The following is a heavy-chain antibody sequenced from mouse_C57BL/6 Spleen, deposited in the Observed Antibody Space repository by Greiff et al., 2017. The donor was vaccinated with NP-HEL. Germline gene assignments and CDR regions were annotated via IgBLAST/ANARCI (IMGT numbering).Heavy chain of an antibody. D-gene: IGHD1-1*01. J-gene: IGHJ4*01. Sequence: VQLQQSGAELVKPGASVKMSCKASGYTFTSYWITWVKQRPGQGLEWIGDIYPGSGSTNYNEKFKSKATLTVDTSSSTAYMQLSSLTSEDSAVYYGARSQDYYGSYYYAMDYWGQGTSVTVSS. V-gene: IGHV1-55*01. CDR2: IYPGSGST. CDR1: GYTFTSYW. CDR3: ARSQDYYGSYYYAMDY.